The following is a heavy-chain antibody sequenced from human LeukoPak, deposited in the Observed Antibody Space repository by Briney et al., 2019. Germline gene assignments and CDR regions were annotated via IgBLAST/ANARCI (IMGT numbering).Heavy chain of an antibody. CDR3: ARDRGGYFFDY. Sequence: GGSLRLSCAASGFTVSSNYMSWVRQAPGKGLEWVSVIYSGGSTYYADSVKGRFTISRDNSKNTLYLQMNSLRAEDTAVYYCARDRGGYFFDYWGQGTLVTVSS. CDR1: GFTVSSNY. D-gene: IGHD3-16*01. CDR2: IYSGGST. V-gene: IGHV3-66*01. J-gene: IGHJ4*02.